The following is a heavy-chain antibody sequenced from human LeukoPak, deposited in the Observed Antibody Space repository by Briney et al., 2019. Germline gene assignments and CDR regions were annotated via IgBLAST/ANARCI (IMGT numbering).Heavy chain of an antibody. CDR1: GFTFSSYW. D-gene: IGHD1-26*01. V-gene: IGHV3-7*01. Sequence: PGGSLRLSCAASGFTFSSYWMSWVRQAPGKVLEWVANIKQDGSEKHYVDSVKGRFTISRDNAKNSLYLQMNSLRAEDTAVYYCARHSGSYQRAFDYWGQGTLVTVSS. J-gene: IGHJ4*02. CDR3: ARHSGSYQRAFDY. CDR2: IKQDGSEK.